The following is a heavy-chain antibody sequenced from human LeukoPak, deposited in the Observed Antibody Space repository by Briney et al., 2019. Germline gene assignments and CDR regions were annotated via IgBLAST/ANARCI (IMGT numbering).Heavy chain of an antibody. V-gene: IGHV5-51*01. CDR1: GYSFNSYW. CDR3: AKTYYYGSGSPADAFDF. D-gene: IGHD3-10*01. J-gene: IGHJ3*01. CDR2: IYPGDSDTDT. Sequence: GESLKISCKGSGYSFNSYWIGCVRQMPGKGLEWMGIIYPGDSDTDTRYSPSFQGQVTISVDKSISTAYLQWSSLKASDTAMYYCAKTYYYGSGSPADAFDFWGQGTMVTVSS.